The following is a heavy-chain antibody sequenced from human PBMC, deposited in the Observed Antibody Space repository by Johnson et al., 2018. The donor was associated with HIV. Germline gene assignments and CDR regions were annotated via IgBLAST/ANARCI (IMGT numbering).Heavy chain of an antibody. V-gene: IGHV3-33*06. J-gene: IGHJ3*02. D-gene: IGHD3-10*01. CDR3: AKDREYYGSGSFYAFDI. CDR2: IWYDGSNK. Sequence: QMHLVESGGGLVQPGGSLRLSCAASGFTFNKYGMHWVRQAPGKGLEWVALIWYDGSNKYYADSVKGRFTISRDNSKNTLYLQMNSLRAEDTAVYYCAKDREYYGSGSFYAFDIWGQGTMVTVSS. CDR1: GFTFNKYG.